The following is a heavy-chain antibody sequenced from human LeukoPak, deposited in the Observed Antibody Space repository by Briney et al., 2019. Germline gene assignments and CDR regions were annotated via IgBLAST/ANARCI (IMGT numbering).Heavy chain of an antibody. Sequence: RGSLRLSCAASGFTFSNYDMNWVRQAPGKGLEWVSHISSGGSIKYYADSLKGRFTISRGNAKNSLYLQMNSLRAEDTAVYYCARRYCSSTDCLFDYWGQGTLVPVPS. D-gene: IGHD2-2*01. CDR1: GFTFSNYD. V-gene: IGHV3-48*03. CDR2: ISSGGSIK. J-gene: IGHJ4*02. CDR3: ARRYCSSTDCLFDY.